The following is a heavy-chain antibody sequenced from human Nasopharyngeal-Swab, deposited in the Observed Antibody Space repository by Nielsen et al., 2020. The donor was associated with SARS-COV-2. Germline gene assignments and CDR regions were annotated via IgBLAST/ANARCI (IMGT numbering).Heavy chain of an antibody. D-gene: IGHD1-26*01. CDR3: VREFEATGATYLDY. CDR1: GFTFSSYG. CDR2: IWYDGSNK. Sequence: GESLKISCAASGFTFSSYGMHWVRQAPGKGLEWVAVIWYDGSNKYYADSVKGRFTISRDNSKNTLYLQMNSLRDEDTAVYYCVREFEATGATYLDYWGLGTLVTVSS. J-gene: IGHJ4*02. V-gene: IGHV3-33*01.